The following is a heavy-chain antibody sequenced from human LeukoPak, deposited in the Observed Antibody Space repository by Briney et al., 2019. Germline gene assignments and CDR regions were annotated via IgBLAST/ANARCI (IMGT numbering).Heavy chain of an antibody. CDR1: GFTFSSYG. D-gene: IGHD5-12*01. V-gene: IGHV3-30*03. J-gene: IGHJ3*02. CDR3: ARVKEASAFDI. Sequence: GGSLRLSCAASGFTFSSYGMHWVRQAPGKGLEWVAVISYDGSNKYYADSVKGRFTISRDNAKNSLYLQMNSLRAEDTGLYYCARVKEASAFDIWGQGTRVTVSS. CDR2: ISYDGSNK.